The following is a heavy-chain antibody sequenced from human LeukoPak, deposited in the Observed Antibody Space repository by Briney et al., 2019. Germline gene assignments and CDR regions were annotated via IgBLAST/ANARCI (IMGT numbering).Heavy chain of an antibody. J-gene: IGHJ6*02. CDR1: GGSISSYY. CDR3: ARRGYSYGYSGYYYYGMDV. V-gene: IGHV4-59*08. D-gene: IGHD5-18*01. CDR2: IYYSGST. Sequence: SETLSLTCTVSGGSISSYYWSWIRQPPGKGLEWIGYIYYSGSTNYNPSLKSRVTISVDTSKNQFSLKLSPVTAADTAVYYCARRGYSYGYSGYYYYGMDVWGQGTTVTVSS.